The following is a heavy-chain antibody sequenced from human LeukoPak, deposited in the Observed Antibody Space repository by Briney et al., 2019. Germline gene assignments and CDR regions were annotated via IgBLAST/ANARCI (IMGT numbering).Heavy chain of an antibody. CDR3: AKGVIQVGALY. V-gene: IGHV3-23*01. CDR2: ISGSGGST. J-gene: IGHJ4*02. Sequence: GGSLRLSCAASGFTFSSYAMSWVRQAPGKGLEWVSAISGSGGSTYYADSVEGRFTISRDNSKNTLYLQMNSRRAEDTAVYYCAKGVIQVGALYWGQGTLVTVSS. CDR1: GFTFSSYA. D-gene: IGHD1-26*01.